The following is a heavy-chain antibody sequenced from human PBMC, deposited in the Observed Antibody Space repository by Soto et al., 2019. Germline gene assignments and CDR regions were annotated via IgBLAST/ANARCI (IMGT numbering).Heavy chain of an antibody. CDR2: ISGSGGST. Sequence: GGSLRLSCAASGFTFSSCAMSWVRQAPGKGLEWVSAISGSGGSTYYADSVKGRFTISRDNSKNTLYLQMNSLRAEDTAVYYCAKGLGYCSGGSCYAPMAFDYWGQGTLVTVSS. CDR1: GFTFSSCA. CDR3: AKGLGYCSGGSCYAPMAFDY. V-gene: IGHV3-23*01. D-gene: IGHD2-15*01. J-gene: IGHJ4*02.